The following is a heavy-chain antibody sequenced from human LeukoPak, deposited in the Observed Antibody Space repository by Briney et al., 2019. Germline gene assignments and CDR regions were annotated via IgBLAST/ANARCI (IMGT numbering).Heavy chain of an antibody. V-gene: IGHV4-59*01. CDR1: GGSISSYH. J-gene: IGHJ2*01. CDR3: ARIIGPNSWYFDL. CDR2: IFNSGST. D-gene: IGHD2/OR15-2a*01. Sequence: SETLSLTCTVSGGSISSYHWSWIRQPPGKGLEWIGYIFNSGSTKYNPSLKSRVTISLDTSKNQFSLKLSSVSAADTAVYYCARIIGPNSWYFDLWGRGTLVTVSS.